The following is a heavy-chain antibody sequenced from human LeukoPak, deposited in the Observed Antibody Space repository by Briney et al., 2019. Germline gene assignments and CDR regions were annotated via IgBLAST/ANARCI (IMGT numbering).Heavy chain of an antibody. J-gene: IGHJ4*02. CDR3: ARETGNLIYYFDY. CDR2: IYSSGST. D-gene: IGHD7-27*01. V-gene: IGHV4-59*01. CDR1: GGSIRSYF. Sequence: KPSETLSLTCTVSGGSIRSYFWSWIRQPPGKGLECIGYIYSSGSTNYNPSFKSRVTISVDTSKNQFSLKLRSVTATDTAVYYCARETGNLIYYFDYWGQGTLVTVSS.